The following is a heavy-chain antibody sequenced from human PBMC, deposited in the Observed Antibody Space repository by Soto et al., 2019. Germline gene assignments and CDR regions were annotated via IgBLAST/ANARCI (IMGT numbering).Heavy chain of an antibody. CDR2: IYPGDSDT. J-gene: IGHJ6*02. CDR1: GYSFTSYW. CDR3: ARSQGDIVVVPAGDYYYYGMDV. V-gene: IGHV5-51*01. Sequence: GESLKISCKGSGYSFTSYWIGWVRQMPGKGLEWMGIIYPGDSDTRYSPSFQGQVTISADKSISTAYLQWSSLKASDTAMYYCARSQGDIVVVPAGDYYYYGMDVWGQGTTGTVSS. D-gene: IGHD2-2*01.